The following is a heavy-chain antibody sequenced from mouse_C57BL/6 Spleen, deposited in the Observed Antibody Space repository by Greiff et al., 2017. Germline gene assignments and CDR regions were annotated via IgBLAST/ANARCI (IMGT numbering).Heavy chain of an antibody. J-gene: IGHJ4*01. V-gene: IGHV1-52*01. CDR2: IDPSDSET. CDR1: GYTFTSYW. Sequence: QVQLKQPGAELVRPGSSVKLSCKASGYTFTSYWMHWVKQRPIQGLEWIGNIDPSDSETHYNQKFKDKATLTVDKSSSTAYMQLSSLTSADSAVYDGAREDYGNFRAMGYWGQGTSVTVSS. CDR3: AREDYGNFRAMGY. D-gene: IGHD2-1*01.